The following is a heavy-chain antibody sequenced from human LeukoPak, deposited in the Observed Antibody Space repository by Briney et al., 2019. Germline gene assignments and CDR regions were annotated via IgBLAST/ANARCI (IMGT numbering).Heavy chain of an antibody. CDR2: INHSGST. D-gene: IGHD3-3*01. CDR1: GGSFSGYY. Sequence: PSETLSLTCAVYGGSFSGYYWSWIRQPPGKGLEWIGEINHSGSTNYNPSLKSRVTISVDTSKNQFSLKLSSVTAADTAVYYCARDAGGRFLEFDPWGQGTLVTVSS. CDR3: ARDAGGRFLEFDP. V-gene: IGHV4-34*01. J-gene: IGHJ5*02.